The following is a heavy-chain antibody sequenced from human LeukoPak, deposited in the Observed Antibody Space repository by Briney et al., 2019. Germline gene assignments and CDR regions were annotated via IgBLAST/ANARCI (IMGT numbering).Heavy chain of an antibody. V-gene: IGHV4-39*07. Sequence: SETLSLTCTVSGGSISSSSYYWGWIRQPPRKGLEWIGRIYTSGSTNYNPSLKSRVTMSVDTSKNQFSLKLSSVTAADTAVYYCARDRYYYDSSGYSFDYWGQGTLVTVSS. CDR3: ARDRYYYDSSGYSFDY. CDR1: GGSISSSSYY. CDR2: IYTSGST. D-gene: IGHD3-22*01. J-gene: IGHJ4*02.